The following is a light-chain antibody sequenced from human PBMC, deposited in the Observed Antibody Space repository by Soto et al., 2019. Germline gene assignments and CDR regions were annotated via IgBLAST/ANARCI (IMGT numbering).Light chain of an antibody. CDR2: LNSDGSH. CDR1: SGHSSYA. Sequence: QPVLTQSPSASASLGASVKLTCTLSSGHSSYAIAWHQQQPEKGPRYLMKLNSDGSHSKGDGIPDRFSGSSSGAERYLTISSLQSVDEADDYCQTWGTGIQVFGTGTKLTVL. J-gene: IGLJ1*01. V-gene: IGLV4-69*01. CDR3: QTWGTGIQV.